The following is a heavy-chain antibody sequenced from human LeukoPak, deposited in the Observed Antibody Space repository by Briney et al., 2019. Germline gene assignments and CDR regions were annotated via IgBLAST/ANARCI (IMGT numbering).Heavy chain of an antibody. J-gene: IGHJ4*02. CDR2: TSGNGAKT. CDR1: GFAFSTYG. D-gene: IGHD5-12*01. CDR3: AKDLRYSFDH. V-gene: IGHV3-23*01. Sequence: GGSLRLSCAASGFAFSTYGMNWVRQAPGKGLEWVSATSGNGAKTYYADSVKGRFTISRDNSENTLFLQMNSLRVEDTAIYYCAKDLRYSFDHWGRGTLVTVSS.